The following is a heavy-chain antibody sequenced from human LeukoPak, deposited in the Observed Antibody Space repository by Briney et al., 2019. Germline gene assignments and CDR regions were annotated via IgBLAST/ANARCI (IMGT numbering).Heavy chain of an antibody. CDR1: GFTFSSYG. CDR3: ARVMDTAMDIDY. V-gene: IGHV3-21*01. D-gene: IGHD5-18*01. CDR2: ISSSSSYI. J-gene: IGHJ4*02. Sequence: GGSLRLSCAASGFTFSSYGMNWVRQAPGKGLEWVSSISSSSSYIYYADSVKGRFTISRDNAKNSLYLQMNSLRAEDTAVYYCARVMDTAMDIDYWGQGTLVTVSS.